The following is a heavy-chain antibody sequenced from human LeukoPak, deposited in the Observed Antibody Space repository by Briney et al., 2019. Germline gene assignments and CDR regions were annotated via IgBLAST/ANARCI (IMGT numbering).Heavy chain of an antibody. CDR3: ARHFSPLPIVVVPAAIDY. CDR2: IYYSGST. D-gene: IGHD2-2*01. Sequence: SETLSLTCTVSGGSISSSSYYWGWIRQPPGKGLEWIGSIYYSGSTYYNPSLKSRVTISVDTSKNQFSLKLSSVTAADTAVYYCARHFSPLPIVVVPAAIDYWGQGTLVIVSS. CDR1: GGSISSSSYY. J-gene: IGHJ4*02. V-gene: IGHV4-39*01.